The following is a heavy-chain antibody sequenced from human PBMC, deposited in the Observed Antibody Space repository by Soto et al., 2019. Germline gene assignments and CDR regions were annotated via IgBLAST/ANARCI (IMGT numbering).Heavy chain of an antibody. V-gene: IGHV1-2*02. Sequence: QVQLVQSGAEVKRPGASVKVSCKASGYSFTGYYMHWVRQAPGQGLEWMGWIIPHSGETNYAQKFQARVTLTRDTSISTAYMQLSGLTSDDTALYYCARETDDFTNGAHDLWGKGTLVTVSS. J-gene: IGHJ5*02. CDR3: ARETDDFTNGAHDL. CDR2: IIPHSGET. D-gene: IGHD4-4*01. CDR1: GYSFTGYY.